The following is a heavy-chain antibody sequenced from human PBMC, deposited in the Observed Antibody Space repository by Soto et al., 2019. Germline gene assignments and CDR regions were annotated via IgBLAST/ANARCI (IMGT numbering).Heavy chain of an antibody. J-gene: IGHJ5*02. Sequence: QVQLQESGPGLVKSSQTLSLTCSVSGGSISGSDYYWTWIRQHPGKGLEWIGYIYYSGSTYYNPSLKSRLTISVDTSKNRFSLKLSSVTAADTAVYYCSRGWITARFDPWGQGTLVTVSS. CDR2: IYYSGST. CDR3: SRGWITARFDP. CDR1: GGSISGSDYY. V-gene: IGHV4-31*03. D-gene: IGHD2-2*03.